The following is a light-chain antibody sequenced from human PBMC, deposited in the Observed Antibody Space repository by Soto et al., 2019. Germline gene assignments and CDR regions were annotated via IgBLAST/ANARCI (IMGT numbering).Light chain of an antibody. CDR3: SSYAGSTFYV. J-gene: IGLJ1*01. V-gene: IGLV2-8*01. CDR2: EVS. Sequence: QSALTQPPSASGSPGQSVTISCTGTSSDVGGYNYVSWYQQHPGKAPKLMIYEVSKRPSGVPDCFSGSKSGNTASLTVSGLQAEDEADYYCSSYAGSTFYVFGTGTKVTVL. CDR1: SSDVGGYNY.